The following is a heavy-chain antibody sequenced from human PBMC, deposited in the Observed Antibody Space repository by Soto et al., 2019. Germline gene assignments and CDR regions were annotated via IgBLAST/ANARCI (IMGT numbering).Heavy chain of an antibody. CDR3: AITPYCGGDCPKWFDP. D-gene: IGHD2-21*02. Sequence: ASVKVSCKASGYTFTSYGISWVRQAPGQGLEWMGWISAYNGNTNYAQKLQGRVTMTTDTSTSKAYMELRSLRSDDTAVYYCAITPYCGGDCPKWFDPWGQGTLVTVSS. V-gene: IGHV1-18*01. CDR2: ISAYNGNT. J-gene: IGHJ5*02. CDR1: GYTFTSYG.